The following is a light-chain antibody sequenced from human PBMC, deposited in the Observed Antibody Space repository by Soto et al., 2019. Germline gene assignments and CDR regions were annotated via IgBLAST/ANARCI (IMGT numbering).Light chain of an antibody. J-gene: IGKJ2*01. Sequence: EIVLTQSPGTLSLSPGEGATLSCRASQSVSSGFLAWYQQKPGQAPRLLIYAASSRATGIPDRFSGSGSGTDFTLTISSLEPEDFAVYYCQQYGTSPYTFGEGTKLEIK. V-gene: IGKV3-20*01. CDR3: QQYGTSPYT. CDR2: AAS. CDR1: QSVSSGF.